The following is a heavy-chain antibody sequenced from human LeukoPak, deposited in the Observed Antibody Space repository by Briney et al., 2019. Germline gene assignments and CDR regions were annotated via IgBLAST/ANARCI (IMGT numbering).Heavy chain of an antibody. J-gene: IGHJ6*03. Sequence: SETLSLTCTVSGYSISSGYYWGWIRQPPGKGLEWIGSIYHSGSTYYNPSLKSRVTISVDTSKNQFSLKLSSVTAADTAVYYCARVVVVRGVKDYYYMDVWGKGTTVTISS. CDR2: IYHSGST. CDR1: GYSISSGYY. V-gene: IGHV4-38-2*02. D-gene: IGHD3-10*01. CDR3: ARVVVVRGVKDYYYMDV.